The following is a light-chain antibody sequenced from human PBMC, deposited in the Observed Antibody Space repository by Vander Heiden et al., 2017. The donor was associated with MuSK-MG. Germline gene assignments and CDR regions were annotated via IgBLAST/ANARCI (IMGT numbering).Light chain of an antibody. CDR2: QDS. J-gene: IGLJ2*01. Sequence: SYELTQPPSVSVSPGQTASITCSGDKLGDKYAFWYQQKPGPSPVLVIYQDSKRPSGIPERFSGFHSGNTATLTIRGTQAMDEADYYCQAWDSSTAVFGGGTKLTVL. CDR1: KLGDKY. CDR3: QAWDSSTAV. V-gene: IGLV3-1*01.